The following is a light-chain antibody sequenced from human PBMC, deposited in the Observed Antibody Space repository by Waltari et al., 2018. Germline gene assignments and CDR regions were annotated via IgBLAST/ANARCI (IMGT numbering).Light chain of an antibody. Sequence: QSALPHPASVSGSPGHSLPIPCPGARRDVRTDDLVSGSQHYPGKGPKLMIHEGNKRPSGVSNRFSGSRSGNTASLTISGLQAEDEGDYYCFSYAGSNTWLFGGGTKLTVL. V-gene: IGLV2-23*01. CDR2: EGN. CDR3: FSYAGSNTWL. CDR1: RRDVRTDDL. J-gene: IGLJ3*02.